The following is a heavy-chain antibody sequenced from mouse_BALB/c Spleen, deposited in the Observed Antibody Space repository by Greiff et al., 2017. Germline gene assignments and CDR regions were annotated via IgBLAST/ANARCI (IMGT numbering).Heavy chain of an antibody. Sequence: EVKLVESGGGLVKLGGSLKLSCAASGFTFSSYYMSWVRQTPEKRLELVAAINSNGGSTYYPDTVKGRFTISRDNAKNTLYLQMSSLKSEDTALYYCARHSGMYYFDYWGQGTTLTVSS. CDR2: INSNGGST. CDR3: ARHSGMYYFDY. D-gene: IGHD4-1*01. J-gene: IGHJ2*01. CDR1: GFTFSSYY. V-gene: IGHV5-6-2*01.